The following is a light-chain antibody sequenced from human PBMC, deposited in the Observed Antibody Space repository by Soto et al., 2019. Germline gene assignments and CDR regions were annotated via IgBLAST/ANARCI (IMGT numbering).Light chain of an antibody. CDR3: AAWDDSLNGPV. J-gene: IGLJ3*02. Sequence: QSVLTQPPSASGTPGQTVTISCSGSSSNIGSHSVNWYQQLPGTAPKLIIYKNNQRPSGVPDRFSDSKSGTSASLAISGLQSGDEADYYFAAWDDSLNGPVFGGGTKLTVL. V-gene: IGLV1-44*01. CDR2: KNN. CDR1: SSNIGSHS.